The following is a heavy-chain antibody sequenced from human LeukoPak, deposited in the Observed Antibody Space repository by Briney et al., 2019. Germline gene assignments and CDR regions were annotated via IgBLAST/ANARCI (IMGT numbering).Heavy chain of an antibody. J-gene: IGHJ6*03. D-gene: IGHD6-6*01. Sequence: GASVKVSCKTSGYTFASFEIVWVRQASGQGLEWMGWMHPNTGNTGYAPNFQGRVTMTRNTPISTAYMELSSLTSDDTAVYYCARVRYSTSPRHQDDFYYVDVWGKGTTVTVSS. CDR1: GYTFASFE. CDR3: ARVRYSTSPRHQDDFYYVDV. CDR2: MHPNTGNT. V-gene: IGHV1-8*01.